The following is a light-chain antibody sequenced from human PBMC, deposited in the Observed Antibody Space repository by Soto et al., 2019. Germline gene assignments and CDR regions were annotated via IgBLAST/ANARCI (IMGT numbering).Light chain of an antibody. CDR3: QQSYSVPVT. J-gene: IGKJ5*01. V-gene: IGKV1-39*01. CDR2: AAS. Sequence: DIPMTQSPSSLSASVGDRVTITCRASQSISTYLNWYQQKPGKAPKLLIYAASSLQGGVPSRFSGSGSGTDFTLTISSLQPEDFTAYYCQQSYSVPVTFGQGTRLEIK. CDR1: QSISTY.